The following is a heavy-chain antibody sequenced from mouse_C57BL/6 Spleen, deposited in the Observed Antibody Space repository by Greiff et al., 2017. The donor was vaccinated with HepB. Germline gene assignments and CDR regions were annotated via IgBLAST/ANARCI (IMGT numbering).Heavy chain of an antibody. CDR1: GFTFSSYG. V-gene: IGHV5-6*01. CDR2: ISSGGSYT. CDR3: ARHTQLHYFDY. Sequence: EVKVVESGGDLVKPGGSLKLSCAASGFTFSSYGMSWVRQTPDKRLEWVATISSGGSYTYYPDSVKGRFTISRDNAKNTLYLQMSSLKSEDTAVYYCARHTQLHYFDYWGQGTTLTVSS. D-gene: IGHD4-1*02. J-gene: IGHJ2*01.